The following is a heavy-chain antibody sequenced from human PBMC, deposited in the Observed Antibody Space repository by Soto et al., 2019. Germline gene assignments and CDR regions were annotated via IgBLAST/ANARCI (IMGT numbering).Heavy chain of an antibody. CDR1: GFTYSSYA. CDR2: ISGSGGSI. CDR3: AKEKNYYFDY. J-gene: IGHJ4*02. Sequence: EVKVLESGGGLVKPGESLRLSCAASGFTYSSYAMSWVRQAPGKGLEWVSSISGSGGSIYYADSVKGRFTISRDNYQNTVYLQMNSLRAEDTAIYYFAKEKNYYFDYWGQGTLVTVSS. V-gene: IGHV3-23*01.